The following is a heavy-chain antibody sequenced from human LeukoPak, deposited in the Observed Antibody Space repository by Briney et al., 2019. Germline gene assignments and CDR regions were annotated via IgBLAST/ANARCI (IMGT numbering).Heavy chain of an antibody. CDR3: ARDSSSFPNYFDF. D-gene: IGHD3-3*02. CDR1: GFTVSSTY. CDR2: IYSSGST. J-gene: IGHJ4*01. V-gene: IGHV3-53*01. Sequence: GGSLRLSCAASGFTVSSTYMSWVRQAPGQGLEWVSLIYSSGSTFYADSVQGRFTISRDNSKNTLYLQMNSLRAEDTAMYYCARDSSSFPNYFDFWGYGTLVTVSS.